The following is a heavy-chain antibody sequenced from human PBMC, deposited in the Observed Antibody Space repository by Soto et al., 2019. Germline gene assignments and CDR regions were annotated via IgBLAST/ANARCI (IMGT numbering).Heavy chain of an antibody. V-gene: IGHV3-53*01. Sequence: GGSLRLSCAASGFTVSNNYMIWVRQAPGKGLEWVSFIYSSGSTYYADSVKGRFTISRDNFKNTLYLQMNSLRAEDTAVYYCAKDIDKDGYRISPFDYWGQGTLVTVSS. CDR2: IYSSGST. J-gene: IGHJ4*02. D-gene: IGHD5-12*01. CDR1: GFTVSNNY. CDR3: AKDIDKDGYRISPFDY.